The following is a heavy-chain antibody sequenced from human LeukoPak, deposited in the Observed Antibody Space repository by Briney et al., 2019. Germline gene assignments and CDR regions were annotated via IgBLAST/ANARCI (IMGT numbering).Heavy chain of an antibody. D-gene: IGHD3-9*01. Sequence: PSETLSLTCAVYGGSFSGYYWSWIRQPPGKGLEWIGEINHSGSTNNNPTLKSRVTISVDTSKNQFSLKLSSVTAADTAVYYCARRSDYDILTGYSNSRFDPWGQGTLVTVSS. J-gene: IGHJ5*02. CDR2: INHSGST. CDR3: ARRSDYDILTGYSNSRFDP. CDR1: GGSFSGYY. V-gene: IGHV4-34*01.